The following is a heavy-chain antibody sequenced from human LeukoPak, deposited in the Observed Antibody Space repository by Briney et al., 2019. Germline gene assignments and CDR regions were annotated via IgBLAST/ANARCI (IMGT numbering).Heavy chain of an antibody. CDR3: AKDRFCSGGTCYSNAFDI. D-gene: IGHD2-15*01. CDR2: VSGSGSST. CDR1: GFTFSNYA. V-gene: IGHV3-23*01. J-gene: IGHJ3*02. Sequence: GGSLRLSCAASGFTFSNYALSWVRQAPGKGLEWVSAVSGSGSSTYYADSVKGRFTISRDNSKNTLSLQMNSLRAEDTGVYYCAKDRFCSGGTCYSNAFDIWGQGTMVTVSS.